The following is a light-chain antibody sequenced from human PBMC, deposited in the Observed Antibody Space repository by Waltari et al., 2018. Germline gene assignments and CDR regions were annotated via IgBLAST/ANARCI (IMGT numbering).Light chain of an antibody. CDR1: QSISSY. CDR3: QQYDKWPLT. CDR2: DAS. Sequence: CRASQSISSYLAWYQQKPGQAPRLLIHDASTRATSIPARFGGSGSGTEFTLTISSLQSEDFAVYYCQQYDKWPLTFGGGTEVEIK. J-gene: IGKJ4*01. V-gene: IGKV3-15*01.